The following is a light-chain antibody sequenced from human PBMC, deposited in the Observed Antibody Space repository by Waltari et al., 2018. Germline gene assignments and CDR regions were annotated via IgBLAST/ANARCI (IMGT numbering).Light chain of an antibody. Sequence: SYVLTQPPSVSVAPGQAAKITCGGSDIGSKTVHWHQQKPGRAPILVIYYDTDRPSGIPERFSGSNSGNTATLTISRVEAGDEGDYYCQVWDTTGDHPLFGGGTKLTVL. V-gene: IGLV3-21*04. CDR3: QVWDTTGDHPL. J-gene: IGLJ2*01. CDR2: YDT. CDR1: DIGSKT.